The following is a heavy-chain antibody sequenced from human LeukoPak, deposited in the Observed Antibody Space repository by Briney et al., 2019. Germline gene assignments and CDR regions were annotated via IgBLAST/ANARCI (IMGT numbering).Heavy chain of an antibody. CDR2: ISSSGSTI. J-gene: IGHJ5*02. CDR3: QKTAYEILTGTNWFDP. V-gene: IGHV3-48*03. Sequence: GWSLRLSCFASGFTFSSYEMNWFRQAPGKGLECISYISSSGSTIHYADSVKGRFTVSRDTAKNSLYLQMNSLRAEDTAFYYRQKTAYEILTGTNWFDPWGQGTLVTVSS. CDR1: GFTFSSYE. D-gene: IGHD3-9*01.